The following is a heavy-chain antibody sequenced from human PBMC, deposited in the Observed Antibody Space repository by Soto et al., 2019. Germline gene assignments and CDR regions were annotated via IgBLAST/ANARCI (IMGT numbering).Heavy chain of an antibody. CDR3: ARATMVRGVFAFHY. Sequence: ASVKVSCKASGYTFTSYAMHWVRQAPGQRLEWMGWINAGNGNTKYSQKFQGRVTITRDTSASTAYMELSSLRSEDTAVYYCARATMVRGVFAFHYRGQGTLVTVS. CDR2: INAGNGNT. D-gene: IGHD3-10*01. CDR1: GYTFTSYA. J-gene: IGHJ4*02. V-gene: IGHV1-3*01.